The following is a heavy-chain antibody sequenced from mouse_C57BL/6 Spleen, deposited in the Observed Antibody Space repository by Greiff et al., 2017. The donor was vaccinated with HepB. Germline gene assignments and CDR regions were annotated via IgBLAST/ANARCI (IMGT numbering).Heavy chain of an antibody. CDR3: TSTMVTTGYYFDY. Sequence: EVMLVESGGGLVQPGGSMKLSCVASGFTFSNYWMNWVRQSPEKGLEWVAQIRLKSDNYATHYAESVKGRFTISRDDSKSSVYLQMNNLRAEDTGIYYCTSTMVTTGYYFDYWGQGTTLTVSS. V-gene: IGHV6-3*01. D-gene: IGHD2-2*01. J-gene: IGHJ2*01. CDR2: IRLKSDNYAT. CDR1: GFTFSNYW.